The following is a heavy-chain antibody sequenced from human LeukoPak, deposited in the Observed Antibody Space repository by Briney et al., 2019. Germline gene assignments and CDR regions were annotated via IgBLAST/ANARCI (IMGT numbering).Heavy chain of an antibody. J-gene: IGHJ4*02. V-gene: IGHV3-48*03. Sequence: TGGSLRLSCAASGFILSSSEMNWVRQAPGEGLEWVSFIAADSTKYYADSVKGRFTISRDNAKNSLYLQMNSLRAEDTAVYYCASSLSLWGNYRCHWGQGTLVTVSS. CDR2: IAADSTK. CDR3: ASSLSLWGNYRCH. D-gene: IGHD3-16*02. CDR1: GFILSSSE.